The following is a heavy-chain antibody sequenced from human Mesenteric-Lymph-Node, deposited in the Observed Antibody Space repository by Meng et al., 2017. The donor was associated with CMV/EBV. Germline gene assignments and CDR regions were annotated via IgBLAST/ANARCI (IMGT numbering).Heavy chain of an antibody. CDR3: ARGAGEGGDCYSR. J-gene: IGHJ4*02. V-gene: IGHV1-69*04. CDR2: IIPILGIA. D-gene: IGHD2-21*02. Sequence: CKASGGTFSSYAISWVRQAPGQGLEWMGRIIPILGIANYAQKFQGRVTITADKSTSTAYMELSSLRSEDTAVYYCARGAGEGGDCYSRWGQGTLVTVSS. CDR1: GGTFSSYA.